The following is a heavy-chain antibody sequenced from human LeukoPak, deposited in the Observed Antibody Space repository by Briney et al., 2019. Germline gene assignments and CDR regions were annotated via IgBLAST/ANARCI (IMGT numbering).Heavy chain of an antibody. CDR3: ARSGSYLS. J-gene: IGHJ4*02. CDR2: ISGDGTIT. Sequence: PGGSLRLSCAASRFTFSSYWMHWVRQAPGKGLVWVSRISGDGTITNYADSVRGRFTISRDNAKNILYLQMNSLGAEDTAVYYCARSGSYLSWGQGTLVTVSS. CDR1: RFTFSSYW. V-gene: IGHV3-74*01. D-gene: IGHD1-26*01.